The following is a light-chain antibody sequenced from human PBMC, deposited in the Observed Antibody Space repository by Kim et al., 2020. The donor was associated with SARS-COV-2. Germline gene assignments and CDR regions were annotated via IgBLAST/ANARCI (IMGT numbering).Light chain of an antibody. Sequence: VALGQTARITCGGNNMGSKNVRWYQQKPGQAPVLVIYRDSNRPSGIPERFSGSNSGNTATLTISRAQAGDEADYYCQVWDSSTAGVFGGGTQLTVL. CDR3: QVWDSSTAGV. CDR2: RDS. J-gene: IGLJ2*01. V-gene: IGLV3-9*01. CDR1: NMGSKN.